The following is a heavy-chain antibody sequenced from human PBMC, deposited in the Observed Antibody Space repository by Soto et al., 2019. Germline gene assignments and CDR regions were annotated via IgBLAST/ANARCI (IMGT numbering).Heavy chain of an antibody. CDR1: GFSHTTSGLS. D-gene: IGHD6-19*01. J-gene: IGHJ4*02. V-gene: IGHV2-70*01. CDR2: IDWDDAK. Sequence: SGPTLVNPPQTLTLTCAFSGFSHTTSGLSVSWIRQPPGKALEWLALIDWDDAKYYSTSLKTRLTISKDTSKNQVVLTMTNVDPVDTATYFCARKIRLASGYFDYWGQGTLVTVSS. CDR3: ARKIRLASGYFDY.